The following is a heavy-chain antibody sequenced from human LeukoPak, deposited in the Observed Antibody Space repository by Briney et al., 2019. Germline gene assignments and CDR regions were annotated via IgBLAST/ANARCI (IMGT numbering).Heavy chain of an antibody. CDR2: IWSDGSNK. Sequence: PGGSLRLSCAASGLIFSRYGMHWVRQAPGKGLEWVAVIWSDGSNKYYADSVRGRFTISRDNPKNTVYLQMNNLRVEDTALYYCVSAAGSFDNWGQGTLVTVSS. V-gene: IGHV3-33*01. J-gene: IGHJ4*01. CDR3: VSAAGSFDN. D-gene: IGHD6-13*01. CDR1: GLIFSRYG.